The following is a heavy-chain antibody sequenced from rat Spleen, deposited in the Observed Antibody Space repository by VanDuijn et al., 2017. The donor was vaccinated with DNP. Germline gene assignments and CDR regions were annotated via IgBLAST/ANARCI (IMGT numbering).Heavy chain of an antibody. CDR1: GFSLTTYN. V-gene: IGHV2-30*01. CDR3: ARTMITTGGYFDY. J-gene: IGHJ2*01. CDR2: IWTAGNT. Sequence: QVQLKESGPALVQPSQTLSLTCTVSGFSLTTYNMHWVRQPTGKGLEWMGVIWTAGNTDSHLALKSRLSLGRDTSKSQIFLEMNSLQPEDIATYYCARTMITTGGYFDYWGQGVMVTVSS. D-gene: IGHD1-10*01.